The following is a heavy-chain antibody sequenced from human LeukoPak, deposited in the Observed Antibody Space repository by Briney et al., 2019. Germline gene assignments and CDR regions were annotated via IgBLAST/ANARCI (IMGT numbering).Heavy chain of an antibody. CDR3: ARHTAVTNWFDP. CDR1: GGSISSSSYY. V-gene: IGHV4-39*07. CDR2: IYYSGST. D-gene: IGHD4-17*01. Sequence: SETLSLTCTVSGGSISSSSYYWGWIRQPPGKGLEWIGSIYYSGSTNYNPSLKSRVTISVDTSKNQFSLKLSSVTAADTAVYYCARHTAVTNWFDPWGQGTLVTVSS. J-gene: IGHJ5*02.